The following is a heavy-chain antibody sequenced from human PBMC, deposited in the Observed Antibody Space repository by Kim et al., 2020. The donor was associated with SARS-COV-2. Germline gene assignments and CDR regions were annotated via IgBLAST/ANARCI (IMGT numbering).Heavy chain of an antibody. J-gene: IGHJ4*02. Sequence: GGSLRLSCVASGFSSRNYWLSWVRKAPGKGLEWVAMIKKDGSEKYYVDSMKGRLIIPRDNAKNSMYLQMNSLRAEDTAVYYGASLDTATFWGSSDWGQGT. D-gene: IGHD5-18*01. CDR3: ASLDTATFWGSSD. V-gene: IGHV3-7*03. CDR2: IKKDGSEK. CDR1: GFSSRNYW.